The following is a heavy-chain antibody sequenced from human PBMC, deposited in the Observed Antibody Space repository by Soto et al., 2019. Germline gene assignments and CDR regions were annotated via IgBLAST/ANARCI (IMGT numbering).Heavy chain of an antibody. Sequence: EVQLVESGGGLVQPGGSLRLSCAASGFTFSGYNMNWVRQAPGKGLEWVSYISSSSSTIYYADSVKGRFTISRDNAKNSLYLQMNSLGAEDTAVYYCARSSQWLVGGLDYWGQGTLVTVSS. CDR2: ISSSSSTI. J-gene: IGHJ4*02. V-gene: IGHV3-48*01. CDR3: ARSSQWLVGGLDY. CDR1: GFTFSGYN. D-gene: IGHD6-19*01.